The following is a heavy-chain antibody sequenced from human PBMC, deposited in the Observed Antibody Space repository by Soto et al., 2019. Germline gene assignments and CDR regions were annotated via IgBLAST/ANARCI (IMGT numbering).Heavy chain of an antibody. CDR2: IKEDGSSK. Sequence: CTVSEINFVDFWMSWVRQAQGKGLEWVANIKEDGSSKYYVDSVKGRFTISRDNAKNSLYLQMNSLTGEDTAVYFCIRVCSTGSAFLLKGSHDL. CDR1: EINFVDFW. CDR3: IRVCSTGSAFLLKGSHDL. D-gene: IGHD6-13*01. V-gene: IGHV3-7*03. J-gene: IGHJ2*01.